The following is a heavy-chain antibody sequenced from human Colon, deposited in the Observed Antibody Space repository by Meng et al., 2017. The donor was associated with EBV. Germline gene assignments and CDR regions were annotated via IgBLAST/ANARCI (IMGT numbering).Heavy chain of an antibody. Sequence: QVHLQESGPGLAEPSQIPSLTCTVSGGSMSSGNYYWSWIRQPPGKGLEWIGYIHHSGSAYYNPSLKSRVSISVDTSKNQFSLNLNSMTAADTAVYYCASFDHIPRRNYFDYWGQGTLVTVSS. D-gene: IGHD2-21*01. J-gene: IGHJ4*02. CDR1: GGSMSSGNYY. V-gene: IGHV4-30-4*01. CDR2: IHHSGSA. CDR3: ASFDHIPRRNYFDY.